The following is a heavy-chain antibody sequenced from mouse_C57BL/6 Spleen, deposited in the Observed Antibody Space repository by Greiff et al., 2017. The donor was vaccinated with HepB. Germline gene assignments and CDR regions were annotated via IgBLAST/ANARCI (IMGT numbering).Heavy chain of an antibody. CDR3: ARSGNYGSTDDY. CDR2: IDPSDSYT. V-gene: IGHV1-59*01. CDR1: GYTFTSYW. D-gene: IGHD1-1*01. Sequence: QVQLQQPGAELVRPGTSVKLSCKASGYTFTSYWMHWVKQRPGQGLEWIGVIDPSDSYTNYNQKFKGKATLTVDTSSSTAYMQLSSLTSEDSAVYYCARSGNYGSTDDYWGQGTTLTVSS. J-gene: IGHJ2*01.